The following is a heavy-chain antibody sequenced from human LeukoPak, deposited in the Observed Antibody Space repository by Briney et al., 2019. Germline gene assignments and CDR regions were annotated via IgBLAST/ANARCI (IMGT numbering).Heavy chain of an antibody. CDR1: GGSISSYY. CDR3: ARVRDGYNYGYLDY. Sequence: SETLSLTCTVSGGSISSYYWSWIRQPPGKGLEWIGYIYYSGSTNYNPSLKSRVTISVDTSKNQFSLKLSSVTAADTAVYYCARVRDGYNYGYLDYWGQGNPGHRLL. D-gene: IGHD5-24*01. CDR2: IYYSGST. V-gene: IGHV4-59*01. J-gene: IGHJ4*02.